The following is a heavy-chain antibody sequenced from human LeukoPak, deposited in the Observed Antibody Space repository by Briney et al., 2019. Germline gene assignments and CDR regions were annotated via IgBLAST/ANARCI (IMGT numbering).Heavy chain of an antibody. D-gene: IGHD3-22*01. CDR1: DDSISTYY. J-gene: IGHJ5*02. CDR3: ARGYYYDSSGYS. CDR2: IYHSGST. Sequence: SETLSLTCTVSDDSISTYYWSWIRQPPGKGLEWIGYIYHSGSTNYNPTLKSRATISVETSKNQFSLKLSSVTAAGTAVYYCARGYYYDSSGYSWGQGTLVTVSS. V-gene: IGHV4-59*08.